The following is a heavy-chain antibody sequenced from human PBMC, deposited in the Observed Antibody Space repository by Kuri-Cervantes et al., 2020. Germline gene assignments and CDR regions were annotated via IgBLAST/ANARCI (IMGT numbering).Heavy chain of an antibody. CDR3: AKRNSSSSSTARNYYYYYMDV. D-gene: IGHD6-13*01. CDR2: IIPIFGTA. Sequence: SVKVSCKASGYTFTSYAMHWVRQAPGQGLEWMGGIIPIFGTANYAQKFQGRVTITADESTSTAYMELSSLRSEDTAVYYCAKRNSSSSSTARNYYYYYMDVWGKGTTVTVSS. V-gene: IGHV1-69*13. J-gene: IGHJ6*03. CDR1: GYTFTSYA.